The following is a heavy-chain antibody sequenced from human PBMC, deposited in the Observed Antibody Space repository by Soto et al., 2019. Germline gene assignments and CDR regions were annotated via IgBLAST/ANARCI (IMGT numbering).Heavy chain of an antibody. J-gene: IGHJ6*02. D-gene: IGHD2-8*01. Sequence: SVKVSCKASGGTFSSYAISWVRQAPGQGLEWMGGIIPIFGTANYAQKFQGRVTITADESTSTAYMELSSLRSEDTAVYYCARIHNGVRDDYYYGMDVWGQGTTVTVSS. CDR2: IIPIFGTA. V-gene: IGHV1-69*13. CDR3: ARIHNGVRDDYYYGMDV. CDR1: GGTFSSYA.